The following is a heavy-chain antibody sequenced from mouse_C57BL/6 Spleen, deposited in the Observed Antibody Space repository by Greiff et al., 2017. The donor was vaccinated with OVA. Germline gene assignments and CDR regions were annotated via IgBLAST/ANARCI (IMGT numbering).Heavy chain of an antibody. J-gene: IGHJ1*03. CDR3: ARDWDRYFDV. D-gene: IGHD4-1*01. CDR2: IYPRSGNT. CDR1: GYTFTSYG. V-gene: IGHV1-81*01. Sequence: VHLVESGAELARPGASVKLSCKASGYTFTSYGISWVKQRTGQGLEWIGEIYPRSGNTYYNEKFKGKATLTADKSSSTAYMELRSLTSEDSAVYSCARDWDRYFDVWGTGTTVTVSS.